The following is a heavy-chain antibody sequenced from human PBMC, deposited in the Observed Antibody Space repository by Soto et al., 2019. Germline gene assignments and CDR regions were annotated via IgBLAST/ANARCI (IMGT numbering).Heavy chain of an antibody. CDR2: ISSSSSYI. CDR1: GFTFSSYS. V-gene: IGHV3-21*01. D-gene: IGHD3-9*01. Sequence: EVQLVESGGGLVKPGGSLRLSCAASGFTFSSYSMNWVRQAPGKGLEWVSSISSSSSYIYYADSVKGRFTISRDNAKNSLYLQMNSLRAEDTAVYYCARDLVLTGYPVDRANYYYYGMDVWGQGTTVTVSS. J-gene: IGHJ6*02. CDR3: ARDLVLTGYPVDRANYYYYGMDV.